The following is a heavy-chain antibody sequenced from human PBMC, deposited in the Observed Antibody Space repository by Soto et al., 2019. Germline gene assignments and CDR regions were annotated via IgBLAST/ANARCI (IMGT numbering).Heavy chain of an antibody. CDR1: GGSISSGGYY. J-gene: IGHJ5*02. CDR3: ARVREAGYCSGGSCYSTIDP. Sequence: TLSLTCTVSGGSISSGGYYWSWISQHPGKGLEWIGYIYYSGSTYYNPSLKSRVTISVDTSKNQFSLKLSSVTAADTAVYYCARVREAGYCSGGSCYSTIDPWGQGTLVTVSS. V-gene: IGHV4-31*03. D-gene: IGHD2-15*01. CDR2: IYYSGST.